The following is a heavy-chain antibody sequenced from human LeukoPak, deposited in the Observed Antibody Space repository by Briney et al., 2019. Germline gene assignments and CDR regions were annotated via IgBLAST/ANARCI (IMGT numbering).Heavy chain of an antibody. CDR1: GGSISGYY. Sequence: SQTLSLTCTVSGGSISGYYWRWIQQSPGKGLEWIGHIYYSGNTNYNPSLKSRLTISLDTSKNQFSLKMSSVTAADTAVYYCARDTGDYVSYWYFDLWGRGTLVTVSS. J-gene: IGHJ2*01. CDR2: IYYSGNT. CDR3: ARDTGDYVSYWYFDL. D-gene: IGHD4-17*01. V-gene: IGHV4-59*01.